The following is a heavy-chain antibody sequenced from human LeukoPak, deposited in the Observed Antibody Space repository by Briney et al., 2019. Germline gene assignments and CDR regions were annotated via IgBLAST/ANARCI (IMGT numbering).Heavy chain of an antibody. D-gene: IGHD3-3*01. CDR3: ARGRNYDFWSGYYPSFFDY. CDR1: GGSISSYY. Sequence: SETLSLTCTVSGGSISSYYWSWIRQPPGKGLEWIGYIYYSGSTNYNPSLKSRVTISVDTSKNQFSLKLSSVTAADTAVYYCARGRNYDFWSGYYPSFFDYWGQGTLVTVSS. V-gene: IGHV4-59*12. CDR2: IYYSGST. J-gene: IGHJ4*02.